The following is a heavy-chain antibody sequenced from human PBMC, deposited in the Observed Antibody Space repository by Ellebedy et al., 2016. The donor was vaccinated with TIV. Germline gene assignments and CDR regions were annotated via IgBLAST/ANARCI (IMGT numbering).Heavy chain of an antibody. D-gene: IGHD6-13*01. Sequence: GESLKISCEASGFTFSDYAMHWVRQAPGKGLEWVAVIAFDGTMQYYANSVKGRFTISRDNSKNTLYLQVESLRIEDTAVYYCARAEYSTSWYGREDYWGQGTLVTVSP. V-gene: IGHV3-30*04. J-gene: IGHJ4*02. CDR1: GFTFSDYA. CDR2: IAFDGTMQ. CDR3: ARAEYSTSWYGREDY.